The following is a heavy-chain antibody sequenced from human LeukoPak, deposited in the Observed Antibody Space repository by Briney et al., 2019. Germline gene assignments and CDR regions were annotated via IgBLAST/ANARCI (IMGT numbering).Heavy chain of an antibody. J-gene: IGHJ4*02. D-gene: IGHD2-2*01. CDR3: ARAVDCSSTSCYAYFDY. CDR1: GGSISSSSYY. Sequence: SETLSLTCTVSGGSISSSSYYWGWIRQPPGKGLEWIGSIYYSGSTYYNPSLKSRVTISVDTSKNQFSLKLSSVIAADTAVYYCARAVDCSSTSCYAYFDYWGQGTLVTVSS. V-gene: IGHV4-39*01. CDR2: IYYSGST.